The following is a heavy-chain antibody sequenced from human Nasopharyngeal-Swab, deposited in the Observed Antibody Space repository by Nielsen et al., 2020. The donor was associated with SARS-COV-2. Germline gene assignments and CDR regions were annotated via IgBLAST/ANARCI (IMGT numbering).Heavy chain of an antibody. Sequence: GESLKISCAASGFTFSRNSMNWVRQAPGKGLEWVSYISSSSSTIYYADSVKGRFTISRDNSKNTLYLQMNSLRGEDTAMYYCARGDSFWGQGTTVTVSS. CDR1: GFTFSRNS. J-gene: IGHJ6*02. V-gene: IGHV3-48*01. D-gene: IGHD2-21*01. CDR3: ARGDSF. CDR2: ISSSSSTI.